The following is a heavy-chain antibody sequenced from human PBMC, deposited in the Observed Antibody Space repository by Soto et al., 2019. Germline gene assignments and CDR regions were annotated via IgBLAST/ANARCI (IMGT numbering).Heavy chain of an antibody. Sequence: QVQLQQWGAGLLKPSETLSLTCAVYGGSLSGYYWSWIRQPPGKGLEWIGEINHSGSTNYSPSIKSRVTISVDTYKNQFSLKLSSVTAADTAVYYCARGVYCSSTSCYWGMDVWGQGTTVTVSS. D-gene: IGHD2-2*01. CDR1: GGSLSGYY. CDR2: INHSGST. J-gene: IGHJ6*02. CDR3: ARGVYCSSTSCYWGMDV. V-gene: IGHV4-34*01.